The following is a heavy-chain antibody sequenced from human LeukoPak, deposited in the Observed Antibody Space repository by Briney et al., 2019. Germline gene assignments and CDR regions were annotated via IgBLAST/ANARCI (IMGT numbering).Heavy chain of an antibody. Sequence: SQTLSLTCTVSGGSISSGAYYWSWIRQHPGKGLEWIGYIYYSGSTYYNPSLKSRVTISVDTSKNQLSLKLSSVTAADTAVYYCARAILPANGAFDIWGQGTMVTVSS. CDR1: GGSISSGAYY. CDR3: ARAILPANGAFDI. V-gene: IGHV4-31*03. J-gene: IGHJ3*02. D-gene: IGHD3-9*01. CDR2: IYYSGST.